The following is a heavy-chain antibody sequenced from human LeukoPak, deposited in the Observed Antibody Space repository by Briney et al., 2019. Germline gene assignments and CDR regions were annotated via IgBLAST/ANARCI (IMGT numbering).Heavy chain of an antibody. CDR1: GGSITSSNW. Sequence: SETLSLTCAVSGGSITSSNWWSWVRQPPGKGLEWIGEIYYTGNTNYNPSLKSRVTISVDKSNNQFSLNLSSVTAADTAVYYCAKSNAWDWFDPWGQGTLVTVSS. CDR2: IYYTGNT. D-gene: IGHD4-11*01. J-gene: IGHJ5*02. V-gene: IGHV4-4*02. CDR3: AKSNAWDWFDP.